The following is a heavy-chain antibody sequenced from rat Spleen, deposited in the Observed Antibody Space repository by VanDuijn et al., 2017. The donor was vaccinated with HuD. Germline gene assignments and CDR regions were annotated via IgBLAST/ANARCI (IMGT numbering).Heavy chain of an antibody. Sequence: VQLKESGPGLVQPSQTLSLTCTVSGFSLTDYSVHWVRQPPGKGLEWMGVMWSGGSTDYNSALKSRLSISRDTSKNQVFLKMNSLQSEDTTTYYCAREKGSGAAFDYWGQGVMVTVSS. V-gene: IGHV2S63*01. D-gene: IGHD1-1*01. CDR2: MWSGGST. CDR3: AREKGSGAAFDY. J-gene: IGHJ2*01. CDR1: GFSLTDYS.